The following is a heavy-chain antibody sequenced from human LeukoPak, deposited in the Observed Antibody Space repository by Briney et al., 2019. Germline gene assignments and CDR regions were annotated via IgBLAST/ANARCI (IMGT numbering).Heavy chain of an antibody. V-gene: IGHV4-59*08. Sequence: PSETLSLTCTVSGGSISSYYWSWIRQPPGKGLEWIAHISYIGSINYNPSLKSRVTISIDTSKNQFSLKLSSVTAADTAVYYCAGHHPRNTVDFWGQGTLVTVSS. D-gene: IGHD2/OR15-2a*01. CDR3: AGHHPRNTVDF. J-gene: IGHJ4*02. CDR2: ISYIGSI. CDR1: GGSISSYY.